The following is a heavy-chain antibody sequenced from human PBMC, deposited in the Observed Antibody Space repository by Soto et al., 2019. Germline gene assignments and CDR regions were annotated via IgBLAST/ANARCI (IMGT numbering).Heavy chain of an antibody. CDR3: SSANVGGIYPYDY. CDR1: GGTISSGGYY. D-gene: IGHD2-15*01. CDR2: ITYSAST. V-gene: IGHV4-31*03. Sequence: SETLSLTCTVSGGTISSGGYYWSWISQQQGKGLEWIGYITYSASTYYNPFIKSRVTISVDTSKNLFSLRQSSVTAADTAVYFCSSANVGGIYPYDYWGQGTLVTVSS. J-gene: IGHJ4*02.